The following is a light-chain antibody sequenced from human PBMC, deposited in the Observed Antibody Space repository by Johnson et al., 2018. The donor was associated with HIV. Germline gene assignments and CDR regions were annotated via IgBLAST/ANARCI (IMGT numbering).Light chain of an antibody. CDR3: GTWDSSLSRYV. V-gene: IGLV1-51*02. CDR1: SSNIGNNY. Sequence: QSVLTQPPSVSAAPGQKVTISCSGSSSNIGNNYVSWYQQLPGTAPKLLIYENNKRPSGIPDRFSGSKSGTSATLGITGLQTGDAADYYCGTWDSSLSRYVFDTGTKVTVL. J-gene: IGLJ1*01. CDR2: ENN.